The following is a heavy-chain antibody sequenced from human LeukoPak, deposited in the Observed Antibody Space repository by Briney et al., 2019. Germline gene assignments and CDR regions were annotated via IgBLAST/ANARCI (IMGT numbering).Heavy chain of an antibody. CDR3: ASLSEYCSAGSCYLGWFDP. CDR1: GGSISSYY. Sequence: SETLSLTCSVSGGSISSYYWSWIRQPPGKGLEWIGYMYYSGSTNYNPSLKSRVTMSVDTSKNQFSLKLNSGTAADTAVYYCASLSEYCSAGSCYLGWFDPWGQGTLVTVSS. D-gene: IGHD2-15*01. V-gene: IGHV4-59*01. CDR2: MYYSGST. J-gene: IGHJ5*02.